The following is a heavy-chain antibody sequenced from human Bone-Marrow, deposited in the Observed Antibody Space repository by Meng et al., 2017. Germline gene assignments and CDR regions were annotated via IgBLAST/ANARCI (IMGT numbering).Heavy chain of an antibody. CDR1: GVTLSTKA. D-gene: IGHD3-10*01. CDR3: AKGGSVNWFDP. Sequence: GQRVVCWGGCVRPGCYLSPSSAASGVTLSTKAMSWVRQSPGKGLEWLSAISGSGCSTYYAVSVKGRFTISRDNSKITLYLQMNSLRAEDTAEYYCAKGGSVNWFDPWGQGTLVTVSS. V-gene: IGHV3-23*04. J-gene: IGHJ5*02. CDR2: ISGSGCST.